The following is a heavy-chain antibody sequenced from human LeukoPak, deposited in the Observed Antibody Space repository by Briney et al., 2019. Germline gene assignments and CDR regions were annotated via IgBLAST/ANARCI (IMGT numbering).Heavy chain of an antibody. V-gene: IGHV3-15*01. CDR2: IKSKTDGATT. CDR1: GFTFSNAW. CDR3: STDLGGGSAK. J-gene: IGHJ4*02. D-gene: IGHD2-15*01. Sequence: GGSLTLSCAPSGFTFSNAWMSWVRQAPGKGLERVGRIKSKTDGATTEYDAPAKGRFTISRDDSKTTLYLQMNSLKTEDTAVYYCSTDLGGGSAKWGQGTLVTVSS.